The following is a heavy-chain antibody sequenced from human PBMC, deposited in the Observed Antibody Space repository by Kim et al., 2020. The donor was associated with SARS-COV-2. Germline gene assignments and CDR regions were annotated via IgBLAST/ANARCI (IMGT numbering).Heavy chain of an antibody. J-gene: IGHJ4*02. V-gene: IGHV3-23*01. CDR3: AKETRLYSSGWYDPLTYFDY. Sequence: FTISRDNSKNTLYLQMNSLRAEDTAVYYCAKETRLYSSGWYDPLTYFDYWGQGTLVTVSS. D-gene: IGHD6-19*01.